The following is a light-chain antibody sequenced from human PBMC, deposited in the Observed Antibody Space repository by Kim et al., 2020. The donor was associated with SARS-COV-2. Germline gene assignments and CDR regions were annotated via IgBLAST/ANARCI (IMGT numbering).Light chain of an antibody. CDR1: QDIRNY. V-gene: IGKV1-33*01. Sequence: DIQMTQSPSSLSASVGDRVTITCRASQDIRNYLAWYQQKPGTAPKLLIYAASNLQTGVPSRFSGSGSGTDYTFTISSLQPEDIATYYCQQYNNVPFTFGPGTQVEIK. J-gene: IGKJ3*01. CDR2: AAS. CDR3: QQYNNVPFT.